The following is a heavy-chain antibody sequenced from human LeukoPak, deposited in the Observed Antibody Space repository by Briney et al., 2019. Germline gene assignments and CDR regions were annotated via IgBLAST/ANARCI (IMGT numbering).Heavy chain of an antibody. V-gene: IGHV1-2*02. CDR2: INPNSGGT. CDR1: GYTFTSYD. CDR3: ASPMIGPHAFDI. Sequence: ASVKVSCKASGYTFTSYDINWVRQATGQGLEWMGWINPNSGGTNYAQKFQGRVTMTRDTSISTAYMELSRLRSDDTAVYYCASPMIGPHAFDIWGQGTMVTVSS. D-gene: IGHD2-21*01. J-gene: IGHJ3*02.